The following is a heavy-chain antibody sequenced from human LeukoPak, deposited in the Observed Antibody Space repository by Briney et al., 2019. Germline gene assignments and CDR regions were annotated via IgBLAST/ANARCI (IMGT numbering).Heavy chain of an antibody. Sequence: ASVKVSCKVSGYTLTELSMHWVRQAPGKGLEWMGGFDPEDGETIYAQRFQGRVTMTEDTSTSTVYMELSSLRSEDTAVYYRARDGPRIQLWLLLWGQGTLVTVSS. CDR1: GYTLTELS. CDR2: FDPEDGET. J-gene: IGHJ4*02. V-gene: IGHV1-24*01. D-gene: IGHD5-18*01. CDR3: ARDGPRIQLWLLL.